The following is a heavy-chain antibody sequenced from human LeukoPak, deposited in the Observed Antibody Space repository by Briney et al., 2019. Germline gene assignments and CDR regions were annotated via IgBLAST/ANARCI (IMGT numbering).Heavy chain of an antibody. V-gene: IGHV3-7*01. CDR3: ARDPALGYDFWSGYYSYYYGMDV. D-gene: IGHD3-3*01. CDR2: IKEDGTET. J-gene: IGHJ6*02. Sequence: PGGSLRLSCVVSGLTFSNCRMTWVRQAPGRGLEWVANIKEDGTETSYVGSVKGRFTISRDNAKNSLYLQMNSLRAEDTAVYYCARDPALGYDFWSGYYSYYYGMDVWGQGTTVTVSS. CDR1: GLTFSNCR.